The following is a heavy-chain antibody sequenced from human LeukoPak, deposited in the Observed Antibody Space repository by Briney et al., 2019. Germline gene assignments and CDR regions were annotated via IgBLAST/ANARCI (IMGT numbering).Heavy chain of an antibody. CDR3: ARGDGDYDNWFDP. CDR1: GGSISSYY. J-gene: IGHJ5*02. CDR2: IYYSGST. D-gene: IGHD4-17*01. Sequence: SETLSLTCTVSGGSISSYYWGWIRQPPGKGLEWIGSIYYSGSTYYNPSLKSRVTISVDTSKNQFSLKLSSVTAADTAVYYCARGDGDYDNWFDPWGQGTLVTVSS. V-gene: IGHV4-39*01.